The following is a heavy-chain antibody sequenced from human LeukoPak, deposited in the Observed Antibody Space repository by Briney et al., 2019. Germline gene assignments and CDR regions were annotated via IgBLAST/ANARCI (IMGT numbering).Heavy chain of an antibody. CDR2: INPNSGGT. Sequence: ASVKVSCKASGYTFTGYYIHWVRQAPGQGLEWMGWINPNSGGTNCAQNFQGRVTMTRDTSISTAYMELSRLKSDDTAIYYCARDFSSRFVEYFQHWGQGTLVTVSS. CDR3: ARDFSSRFVEYFQH. D-gene: IGHD6-13*01. V-gene: IGHV1-2*02. CDR1: GYTFTGYY. J-gene: IGHJ1*01.